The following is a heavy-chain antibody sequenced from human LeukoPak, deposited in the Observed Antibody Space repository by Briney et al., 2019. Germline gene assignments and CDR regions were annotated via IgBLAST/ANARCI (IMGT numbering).Heavy chain of an antibody. CDR1: GYSFTSYW. CDR3: ARRGDWESVIRWFDP. V-gene: IGHV5-51*01. CDR2: IYPGDSDT. Sequence: GESLKISCKGSGYSFTSYWIDWVRQMPGKGLEWMGIIYPGDSDTRYSPSFQGQVTISADKSISTAYLQWSSLKASDTAMYYCARRGDWESVIRWFDPWGQGTLVTVSS. D-gene: IGHD2-21*02. J-gene: IGHJ5*02.